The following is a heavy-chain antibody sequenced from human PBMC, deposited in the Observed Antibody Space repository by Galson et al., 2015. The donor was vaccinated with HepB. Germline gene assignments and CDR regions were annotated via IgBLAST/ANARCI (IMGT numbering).Heavy chain of an antibody. J-gene: IGHJ4*02. CDR3: ARGTLEYSISY. CDR2: ISYDGSNK. Sequence: SLRLSCAASGFTFSSYAMHWVRQAPGKGLEWVAVISYDGSNKYYADSVKGRFTISRDNSKNTLYLQMNSPRAEDTAVYYCARGTLEYSISYWGQGTLVTVSS. V-gene: IGHV3-30*04. CDR1: GFTFSSYA. D-gene: IGHD6-6*01.